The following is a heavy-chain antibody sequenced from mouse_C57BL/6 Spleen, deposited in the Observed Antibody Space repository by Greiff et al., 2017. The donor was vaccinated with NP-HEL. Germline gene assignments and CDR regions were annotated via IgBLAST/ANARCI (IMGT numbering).Heavy chain of an antibody. J-gene: IGHJ4*01. CDR1: GYTFTSYW. CDR3: ARFLYYYYAMDY. CDR2: IDPSDSYT. V-gene: IGHV1-50*01. Sequence: VKLQQPGAELVKPGASVKLSCKASGYTFTSYWMQWVKQRPGQGLEWIGEIDPSDSYTYYNQKFKGKATLTVDTSSSTAYMQLSSLTSEDSAVYYCARFLYYYYAMDYWGQGTSVTVSS. D-gene: IGHD2-1*01.